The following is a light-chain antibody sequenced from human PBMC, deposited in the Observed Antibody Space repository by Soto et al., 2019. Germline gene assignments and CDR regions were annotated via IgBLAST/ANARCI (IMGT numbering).Light chain of an antibody. V-gene: IGLV2-11*01. CDR3: CLYAGSYPHYF. CDR2: DVS. CDR1: SSDVGGYNY. Sequence: QSALTQPRSVSGSPGQSVTISCTGTSSDVGGYNYVSWYQQHPGKAPKLMIYDVSKRPSGVPDRFSGSKSGNAASLTVSGLQVECEADYSCCLYAGSYPHYFFGTGTKLTVL. J-gene: IGLJ1*01.